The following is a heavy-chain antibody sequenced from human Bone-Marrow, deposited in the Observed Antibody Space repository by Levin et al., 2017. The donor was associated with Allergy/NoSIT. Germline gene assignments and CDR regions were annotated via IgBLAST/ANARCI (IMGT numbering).Heavy chain of an antibody. D-gene: IGHD3-9*01. J-gene: IGHJ4*02. V-gene: IGHV4-30-4*01. CDR3: ARGGTYDILTGYPPGSLDY. CDR1: GGSISSGDYY. CDR2: IDYSGNT. Sequence: SETLSLTCTVSGGSISSGDYYWSWIRQPPGKGLEWIGYIDYSGNTYYNPSLKSRLTISVDTSKNQLSLRLSSVTAADTAVYYCARGGTYDILTGYPPGSLDYWGQGTLVTVSS.